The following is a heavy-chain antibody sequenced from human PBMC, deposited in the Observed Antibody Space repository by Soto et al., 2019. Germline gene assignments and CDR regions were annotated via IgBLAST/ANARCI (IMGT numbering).Heavy chain of an antibody. Sequence: SETLSLTCTVSGGSISSSSYYWGWIRQPPGKGLEWIGSIYYSGSTYYNPSLKSRVTISVDTSKNQFSLKLSSVTAADTAVYYCARYLLWFGELYGYYFDYWGQGTLVTVS. D-gene: IGHD3-10*01. CDR2: IYYSGST. CDR1: GGSISSSSYY. CDR3: ARYLLWFGELYGYYFDY. J-gene: IGHJ4*02. V-gene: IGHV4-39*01.